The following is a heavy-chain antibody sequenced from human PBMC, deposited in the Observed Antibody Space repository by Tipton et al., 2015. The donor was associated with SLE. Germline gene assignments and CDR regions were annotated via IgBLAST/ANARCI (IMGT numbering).Heavy chain of an antibody. V-gene: IGHV4-39*07. CDR3: ARSNGDFLAPPWYFDL. CDR2: IYYSGST. D-gene: IGHD4-17*01. Sequence: TLSLTCTVSGGSISSSSYYWGWIRQPPGKGLEWIGSIYYSGSTYYNPSLKSRVTISVDTSKNQFSLKLSSVTAADTAVYYCARSNGDFLAPPWYFDLWGRGTLVTVSS. CDR1: GGSISSSSYY. J-gene: IGHJ2*01.